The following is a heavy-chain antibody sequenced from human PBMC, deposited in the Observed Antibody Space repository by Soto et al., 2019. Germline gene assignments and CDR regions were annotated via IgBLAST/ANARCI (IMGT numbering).Heavy chain of an antibody. CDR2: ISSSSSYI. CDR3: ARALYVLRYFDWPDNWFDP. V-gene: IGHV3-21*01. Sequence: GGSLRLSCAASGFTFSSYSMNWVRQAPGKGLEWVSSISSSSSYIYYADSVKGRFTISRDNAKNSLYLQMNSLRAEDTAVYYCARALYVLRYFDWPDNWFDPWGQGTLVTVSS. CDR1: GFTFSSYS. D-gene: IGHD3-9*01. J-gene: IGHJ5*02.